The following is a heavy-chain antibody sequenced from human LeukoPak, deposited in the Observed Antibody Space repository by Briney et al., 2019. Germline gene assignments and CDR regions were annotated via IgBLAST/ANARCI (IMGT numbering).Heavy chain of an antibody. CDR1: GGSISSGDYY. J-gene: IGHJ4*02. Sequence: PSETLSLTCTVSGGSISSGDYYWSWIRQPPGKGLEWIGYIYYSGSTYYNPSLKSRVTISVDTSQNQFSLKLSSVTAADTAVYYCAREFKEYCSSTSCYHRYFDYWGQGTLVTVSS. V-gene: IGHV4-30-4*08. D-gene: IGHD2-2*01. CDR2: IYYSGST. CDR3: AREFKEYCSSTSCYHRYFDY.